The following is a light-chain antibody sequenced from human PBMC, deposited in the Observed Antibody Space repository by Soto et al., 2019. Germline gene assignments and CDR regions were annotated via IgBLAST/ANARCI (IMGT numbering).Light chain of an antibody. CDR1: SSDIGGYDY. Sequence: QSALTQPASASGSPGQSITLSCTGTSSDIGGYDYVSWYQRHPGKAPKLIIYEVNNRPSGVTNRFSGSKSGNTASLTISGRLEEDEAANYCTTSARGSNHVVFGGGTKVTVL. J-gene: IGLJ2*01. CDR2: EVN. V-gene: IGLV2-14*01. CDR3: TTSARGSNHVV.